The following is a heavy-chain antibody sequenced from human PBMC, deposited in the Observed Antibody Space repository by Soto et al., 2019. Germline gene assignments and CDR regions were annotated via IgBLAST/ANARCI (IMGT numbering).Heavy chain of an antibody. CDR1: GFTFSSYG. CDR3: ARELKKRVAVAGTLDY. Sequence: PGGSLRLSCAASGFTFSSYGMHWVRQAPGKGLEWVAVIWYDGSNKYYADSVKGRFTISRDNSKNTLYLQMNSLRAEDTAVYYCARELKKRVAVAGTLDYWGQGTLVTVSS. D-gene: IGHD6-19*01. CDR2: IWYDGSNK. V-gene: IGHV3-33*01. J-gene: IGHJ4*02.